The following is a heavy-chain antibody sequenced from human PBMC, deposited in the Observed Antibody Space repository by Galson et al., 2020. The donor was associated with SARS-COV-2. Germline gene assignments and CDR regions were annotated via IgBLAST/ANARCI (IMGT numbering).Heavy chain of an antibody. CDR3: ARDGPLNYDFWSGHYTGPVGYQFYFDE. CDR2: ISYDGSNK. Sequence: GGSLRLSCAASGFSFSTYTMHWVRQAPGKGLEWVAVISYDGSNKYYADSVKGRFSISRDNSKNTLYLQMNSLRHEDTAVYYCARDGPLNYDFWSGHYTGPVGYQFYFDEWGQGTLVTVSS. CDR1: GFSFSTYT. J-gene: IGHJ4*02. V-gene: IGHV3-30-3*01. D-gene: IGHD3-3*01.